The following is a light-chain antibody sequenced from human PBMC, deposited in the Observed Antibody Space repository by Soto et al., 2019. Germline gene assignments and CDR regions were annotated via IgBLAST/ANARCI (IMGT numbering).Light chain of an antibody. Sequence: QSVLTQPPSASGSPGQSVTISCTGTSSDVGGYNYVSWYQRHPGKAPKLMIYEVTRRPSGVPDRFSGSKSGNTASLTVSGLLPEDEADYYCASYAGGNQVFGTGTKVTVL. CDR2: EVT. V-gene: IGLV2-8*01. CDR1: SSDVGGYNY. CDR3: ASYAGGNQV. J-gene: IGLJ1*01.